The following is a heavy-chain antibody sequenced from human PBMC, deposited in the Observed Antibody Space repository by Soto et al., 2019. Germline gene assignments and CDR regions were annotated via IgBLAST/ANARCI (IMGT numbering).Heavy chain of an antibody. Sequence: GGSLRLSCAASGFTFSSYSMNWVRQAPGKGLEWVSSISSSSSYIYYADSVKGRFTISRDNDKNSQYLQMNSMRAEDTAVYYCARDHPPPKITMVRGVPLPFDYWGQGTLVTVSS. CDR1: GFTFSSYS. CDR3: ARDHPPPKITMVRGVPLPFDY. J-gene: IGHJ4*02. V-gene: IGHV3-21*01. CDR2: ISSSSSYI. D-gene: IGHD3-10*01.